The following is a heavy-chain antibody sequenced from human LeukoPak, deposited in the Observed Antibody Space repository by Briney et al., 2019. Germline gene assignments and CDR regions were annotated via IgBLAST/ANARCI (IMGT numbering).Heavy chain of an antibody. J-gene: IGHJ5*02. CDR2: INHSGST. D-gene: IGHD2-15*01. Sequence: SETLSLTCAVYGGSFSGYYWSWIRQPPGKGLEWIGEINHSGSTNYNPSLKSRFTISVDTSKNQFSLKLSSVTAADTAVYYCATLTTVVVVAAKGYPWGQGTLVTVSS. CDR3: ATLTTVVVVAAKGYP. V-gene: IGHV4-34*01. CDR1: GGSFSGYY.